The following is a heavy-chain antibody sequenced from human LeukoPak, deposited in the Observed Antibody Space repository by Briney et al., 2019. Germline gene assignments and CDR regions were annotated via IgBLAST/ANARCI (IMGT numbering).Heavy chain of an antibody. CDR3: ARPDAYCSSTSCYLRH. CDR1: GFTFSSYG. Sequence: GGSLRLSCAASGFTFSSYGMHWIRQAPGKGLEWVAVIWYDGSNKYYADSVKGRFTISRDNSKNTLYLQMNSLRAEDTAVYYCARPDAYCSSTSCYLRHWGQGTLVTVSS. J-gene: IGHJ4*02. CDR2: IWYDGSNK. V-gene: IGHV3-33*01. D-gene: IGHD2-2*01.